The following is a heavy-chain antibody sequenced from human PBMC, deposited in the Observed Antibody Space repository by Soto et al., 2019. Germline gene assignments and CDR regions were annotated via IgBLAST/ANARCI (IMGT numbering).Heavy chain of an antibody. D-gene: IGHD6-19*01. V-gene: IGHV1-2*02. CDR2: INPNSGGT. CDR3: ARRSSGWSDS. J-gene: IGHJ5*01. CDR1: GYSFSDYY. Sequence: ASVKVSCKASGYSFSDYYLHWVRQAPGQGLEWMGWINPNSGGTNCAQKFQGRVTMTRDTSISTAYMELSSLTSDDTAMYYCARRSSGWSDSWGQGTLVTV.